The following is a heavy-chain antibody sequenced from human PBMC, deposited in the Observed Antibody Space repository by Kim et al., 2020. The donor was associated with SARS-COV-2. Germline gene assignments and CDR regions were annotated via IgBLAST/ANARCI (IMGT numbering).Heavy chain of an antibody. Sequence: FTRDSIHWVRQAPGQGLEWMRGIDCGNGNTIYSQKCQGRVTFTADTSASTAYMELSVLRSEDSAVYYCLGGFYFDYWGQGTLVTVSS. CDR1: FTRDS. J-gene: IGHJ4*02. CDR3: LGGFYFDY. CDR2: IDCGNGNT. D-gene: IGHD3-16*01. V-gene: IGHV1-3*01.